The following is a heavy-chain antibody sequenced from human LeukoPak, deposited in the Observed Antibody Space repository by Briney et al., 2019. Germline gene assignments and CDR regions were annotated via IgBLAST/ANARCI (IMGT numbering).Heavy chain of an antibody. Sequence: ASVKVSCKTSGYTFTSYYIHWVRQAPGQGLEWMGVISPSGGSTSYAQKFQGRVTMTGDMSASTVYMELSSLISEDTAVYYCARDNSLRDTAWWFGPWGQGTLVTVSS. CDR3: ARDNSLRDTAWWFGP. V-gene: IGHV1-46*01. CDR2: ISPSGGST. D-gene: IGHD5-24*01. J-gene: IGHJ5*02. CDR1: GYTFTSYY.